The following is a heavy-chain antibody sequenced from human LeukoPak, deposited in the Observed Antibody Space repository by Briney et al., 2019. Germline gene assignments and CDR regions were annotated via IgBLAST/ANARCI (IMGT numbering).Heavy chain of an antibody. V-gene: IGHV7-4-1*02. D-gene: IGHD6-19*01. Sequence: ASVKVSCKASGYTFTSYAMNWVRQAPGQGLEWMGWTNTNTGNPTYAQGFTGRFVFSLNTSVSTAYLQISSLKAEDTAVYYCASSHSSSTNADDYWGQGTLVTVSS. CDR3: ASSHSSSTNADDY. J-gene: IGHJ4*02. CDR2: TNTNTGNP. CDR1: GYTFTSYA.